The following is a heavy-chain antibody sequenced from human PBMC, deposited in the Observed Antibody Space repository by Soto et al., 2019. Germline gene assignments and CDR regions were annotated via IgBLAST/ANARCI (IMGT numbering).Heavy chain of an antibody. CDR1: GGSISSSSYY. D-gene: IGHD3-3*01. CDR3: ARVGVFGVVIDY. Sequence: SETLSLTCTVSGGSISSSSYYWGWIRQPPGKGLEWIGSIYYSGSTYYNPSLKSRVTISVDTSKNQFSLKLSSVTAADTAVYYCARVGVFGVVIDYWGQGTLVTVSS. J-gene: IGHJ4*02. CDR2: IYYSGST. V-gene: IGHV4-39*07.